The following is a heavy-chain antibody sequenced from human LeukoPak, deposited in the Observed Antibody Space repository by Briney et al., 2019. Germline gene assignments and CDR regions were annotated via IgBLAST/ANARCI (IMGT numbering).Heavy chain of an antibody. Sequence: GGSLRLSCAASGFTFSSYAAHWVRQAPGKGLEWVAVISYDGSNKYYADSVKGRFTISRDNSKNTLYLQMNSLRAEDTAVYYCAKDRVGASPLDYWGQGTLVTVSS. CDR2: ISYDGSNK. D-gene: IGHD1-26*01. CDR1: GFTFSSYA. J-gene: IGHJ4*02. V-gene: IGHV3-30*18. CDR3: AKDRVGASPLDY.